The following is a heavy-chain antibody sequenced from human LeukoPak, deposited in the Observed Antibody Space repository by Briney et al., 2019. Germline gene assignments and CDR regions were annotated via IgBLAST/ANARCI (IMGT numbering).Heavy chain of an antibody. CDR3: AKGVVVVAATDNWFDP. Sequence: GGSLRLSCAASGFTFSSYGMHWVRQAPGKGLEWVAFIRYDGSNKYYADSVKGRFTISRDNSKNTLYLQMNSLRAEDTAVYYCAKGVVVVAATDNWFDPWGQGTLVTVSS. CDR1: GFTFSSYG. CDR2: IRYDGSNK. J-gene: IGHJ5*02. V-gene: IGHV3-30*02. D-gene: IGHD2-15*01.